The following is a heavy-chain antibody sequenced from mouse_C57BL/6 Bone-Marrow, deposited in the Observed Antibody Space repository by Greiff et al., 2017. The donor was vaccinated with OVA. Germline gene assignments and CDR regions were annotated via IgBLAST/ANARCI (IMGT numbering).Heavy chain of an antibody. CDR1: GFTFSSYA. CDR2: ISDGGSYT. CDR3: ARDITTDAMDY. V-gene: IGHV5-4*01. D-gene: IGHD1-1*01. Sequence: EVKLVESGGGLVKPGGSLKLSCAASGFTFSSYAMSWVRQTPEKRLEWVATISDGGSYTYYPDNVKGRFTISRDNAKNNLYLQMSHLKSEDTAMYYCARDITTDAMDYWGKGTSVTVSS. J-gene: IGHJ4*01.